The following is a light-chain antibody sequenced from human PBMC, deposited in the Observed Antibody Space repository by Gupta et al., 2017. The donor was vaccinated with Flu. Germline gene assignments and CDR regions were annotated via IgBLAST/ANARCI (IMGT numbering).Light chain of an antibody. CDR3: QQSLFTPRT. Sequence: DVQMTQSPSSLSASVGDRVIITCRASQGTSVYLNWYQQKPGKPPKLLIYAASTLHSGVPSRFSGSGYETDFTLTIDGRQPDDFATYYCQQSLFTPRTFGQGTKVEVK. CDR2: AAS. J-gene: IGKJ1*01. CDR1: QGTSVY. V-gene: IGKV1-39*01.